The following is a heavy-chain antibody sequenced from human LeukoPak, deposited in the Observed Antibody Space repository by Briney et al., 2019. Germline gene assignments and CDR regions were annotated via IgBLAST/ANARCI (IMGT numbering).Heavy chain of an antibody. D-gene: IGHD3-3*01. CDR3: AKDIFRFWSTNGYYMDV. V-gene: IGHV3-74*01. CDR2: INNDGSST. Sequence: GGSLRLSCAASGFTFSTYWMHWVRQAPGKGLVWVSRINNDGSSTRYADSVKGRFTISRDNAQSMLYLQMNSLRVEDTAVYYCAKDIFRFWSTNGYYMDVWGKGTTVTVPS. CDR1: GFTFSTYW. J-gene: IGHJ6*03.